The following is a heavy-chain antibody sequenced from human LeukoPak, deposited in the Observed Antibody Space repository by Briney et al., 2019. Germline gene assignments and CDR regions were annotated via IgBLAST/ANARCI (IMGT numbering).Heavy chain of an antibody. CDR3: ARERQDTIVHSGAFDI. V-gene: IGHV3-30-3*01. J-gene: IGHJ3*02. D-gene: IGHD3-10*01. CDR2: IASDGSQT. CDR1: GFTFSSYF. Sequence: GGSLRLSCAASGFTFSSYFMHWVRQAPGKGLEWVAVIASDGSQTFYVESVKGRSSISRDNSKNTLYLQMNGLRAEDTAVYFCARERQDTIVHSGAFDIWGQGTMVIVSS.